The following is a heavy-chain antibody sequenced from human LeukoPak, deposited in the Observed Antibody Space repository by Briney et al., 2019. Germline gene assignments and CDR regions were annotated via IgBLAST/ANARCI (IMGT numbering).Heavy chain of an antibody. Sequence: ASVNVSCKASGYTFTNYGITWVRQAPGQGLEWMGWVSGNNGHTKYAQTLQGRVTMTTDTSTNTAYMELRSLRSDDTAVYYCARGHLLSLDYWGQGTLVTVSS. J-gene: IGHJ4*02. V-gene: IGHV1-18*04. CDR3: ARGHLLSLDY. CDR2: VSGNNGHT. CDR1: GYTFTNYG.